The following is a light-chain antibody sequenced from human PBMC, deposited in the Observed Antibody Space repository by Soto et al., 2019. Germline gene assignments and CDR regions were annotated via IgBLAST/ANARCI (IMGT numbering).Light chain of an antibody. CDR3: HVWFRSGDLSWGDYV. CDR1: NIGSKG. CDR2: DGS. Sequence: SYEMNQPPSVYVAPGQTATLTCGGNNIGSKGVHWYQQKPGQSSMLVVYDGSDRPSGIPERFSGSTSGNTATLTISRVEAGDEADYYCHVWFRSGDLSWGDYVYGTGTKATVL. J-gene: IGLJ1*01. V-gene: IGLV3-21*02.